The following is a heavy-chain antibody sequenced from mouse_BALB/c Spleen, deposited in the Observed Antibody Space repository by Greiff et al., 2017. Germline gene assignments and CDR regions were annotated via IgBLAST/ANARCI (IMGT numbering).Heavy chain of an antibody. D-gene: IGHD1-2*01. CDR1: GYTFTDYV. CDR2: IYPGSGST. V-gene: IGHV1-77*01. CDR3: ARLLRLHAMDY. Sequence: QVQLKESGPELVKPGASVKMSCKASGYTFTDYVISWVKQRTGQGLEWIGEIYPGSGSTYYNEKFKGKATLTADKSSNTAYMQLSSLTSEDSAVYFCARLLRLHAMDYWGQGTSVTVSS. J-gene: IGHJ4*01.